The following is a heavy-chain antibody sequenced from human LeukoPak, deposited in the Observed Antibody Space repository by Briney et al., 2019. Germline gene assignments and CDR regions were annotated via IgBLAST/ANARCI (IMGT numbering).Heavy chain of an antibody. CDR2: IKQDGSEK. V-gene: IGHV3-7*05. Sequence: HAGGSLRLSCAASGFIFSTHWMIWVRQAPGKGLEWVANIKQDGSEKYYVDSVKGRFIISRDNAKNSLYLQMNSLRVEDTAVYYCANALGAHYFDSWGQGTLVTVSS. CDR3: ANALGAHYFDS. CDR1: GFIFSTHW. D-gene: IGHD1-26*01. J-gene: IGHJ4*02.